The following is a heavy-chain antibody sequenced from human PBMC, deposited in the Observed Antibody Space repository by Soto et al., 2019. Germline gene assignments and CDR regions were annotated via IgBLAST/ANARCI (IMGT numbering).Heavy chain of an antibody. CDR3: AKDIDV. CDR2: ISSSSSTI. V-gene: IGHV3-48*01. J-gene: IGHJ4*02. D-gene: IGHD2-15*01. Sequence: EVQLVESGGGLVQPGGSLILSCAASGFTFSHYSMNWVRQAPGKGLEWVSYISSSSSTIYYVDFVKGRFTISRDNAKNSLFLQMNSLRAEDTAVYYCAKDIDVGGQGTLVTVSS. CDR1: GFTFSHYS.